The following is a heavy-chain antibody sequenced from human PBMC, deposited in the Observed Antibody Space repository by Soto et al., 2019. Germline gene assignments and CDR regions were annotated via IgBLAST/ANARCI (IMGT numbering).Heavy chain of an antibody. D-gene: IGHD6-19*01. CDR2: IWYDGSNK. CDR3: ARVFRGWSDALDI. Sequence: QVQLVESGGGVVQPGRSLRLSCAASGFTFSSYGMHWVRQAPGKGLEWVAVIWYDGSNKYYADSVKGRFTISRDNSKNTLYLQMNSLRAEDTAVYYCARVFRGWSDALDIWGQGTMVTVSS. J-gene: IGHJ3*02. CDR1: GFTFSSYG. V-gene: IGHV3-33*01.